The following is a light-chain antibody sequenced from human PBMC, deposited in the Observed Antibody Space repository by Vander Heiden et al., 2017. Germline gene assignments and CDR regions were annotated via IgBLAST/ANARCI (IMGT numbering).Light chain of an antibody. CDR2: DSS. Sequence: EIVLTQSPGSLSWSPGERAALFCRASHSIIGTYLAWYQQKPGQAPRLLIYDSSSRATGIPDRFSGSVSGTDFTLTISRLEPEDFAVYYCQQYGSTAYTFGQGTKLEIK. V-gene: IGKV3-20*01. CDR1: HSIIGTY. CDR3: QQYGSTAYT. J-gene: IGKJ2*01.